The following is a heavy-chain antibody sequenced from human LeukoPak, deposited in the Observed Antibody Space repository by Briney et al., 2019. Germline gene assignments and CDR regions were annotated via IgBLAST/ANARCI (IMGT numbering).Heavy chain of an antibody. D-gene: IGHD3-3*01. CDR1: GFTISSDA. J-gene: IGHJ4*02. Sequence: PGGSLRLSCVASGFTISSDAMTWVRQAPGKGPEWVSASSGTNTFYTDSVRGRFTISRDDSKNILYLQMNSLRAEDTAVYYCARESERFLEWLPRPFDYWGQGTLVTVSS. CDR3: ARESERFLEWLPRPFDY. CDR2: SSGTNT. V-gene: IGHV3-23*01.